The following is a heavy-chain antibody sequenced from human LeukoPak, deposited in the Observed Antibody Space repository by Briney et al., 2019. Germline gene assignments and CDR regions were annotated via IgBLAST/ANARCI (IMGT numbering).Heavy chain of an antibody. Sequence: GGSLRLSCAASGFIFSDYYMSWIRQAPGKGLEWLAYISTTGSIIKYVDSVKGRFTISRDNAKNSLYLQMNSLRAEDTAVYYCARVWGYRDYYDSTAYYRFDHWGQGTPVTVSS. D-gene: IGHD3-22*01. V-gene: IGHV3-11*04. CDR2: ISTTGSII. CDR1: GFIFSDYY. CDR3: ARVWGYRDYYDSTAYYRFDH. J-gene: IGHJ4*02.